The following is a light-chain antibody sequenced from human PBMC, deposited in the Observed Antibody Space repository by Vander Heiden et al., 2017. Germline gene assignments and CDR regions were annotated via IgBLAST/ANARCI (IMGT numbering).Light chain of an antibody. Sequence: QSALTQPASVSGSLGQSTTISCTGTSSDVGTYHLVSWYQQHPGKAPELMIYEVSKRPSGVSDRFSGSKSGNTASLTISGLQAEDEADYYCCSYAGLITLFGGGTKVTVL. J-gene: IGLJ2*01. CDR1: SSDVGTYHL. CDR3: CSYAGLITL. CDR2: EVS. V-gene: IGLV2-23*02.